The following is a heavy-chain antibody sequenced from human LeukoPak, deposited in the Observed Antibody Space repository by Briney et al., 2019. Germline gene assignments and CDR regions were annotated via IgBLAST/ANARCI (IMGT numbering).Heavy chain of an antibody. CDR3: ARDLHGESCTTPNCS. J-gene: IGHJ4*02. Sequence: GGSLRLSCAASGFTFRDYTMNWVRQAPGKGLEWLSSISSSSNYIYYADSVKGRFTISRDNAKNSLYLQMNSLRADDTAMYYCARDLHGESCTTPNCSWGQGTLVTVSS. CDR1: GFTFRDYT. V-gene: IGHV3-21*01. CDR2: ISSSSNYI. D-gene: IGHD3-10*01.